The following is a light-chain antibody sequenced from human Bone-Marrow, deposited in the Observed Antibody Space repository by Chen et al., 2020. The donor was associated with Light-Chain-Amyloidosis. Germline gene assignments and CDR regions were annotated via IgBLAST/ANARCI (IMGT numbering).Light chain of an antibody. CDR2: LGF. CDR3: MQALQKGT. V-gene: IGKV2-28*01. CDR1: QSLLHSNGYNY. J-gene: IGKJ4*01. Sequence: DIVMTQSPLSLPVTPGDPASISCRSSQSLLHSNGYNYLDWYLRKPGQSPQLLIYLGFNRASGVPDRFSGRGSGTDFTLKISRVEAEDVGVYYCMQALQKGTFGGGTKVEIK.